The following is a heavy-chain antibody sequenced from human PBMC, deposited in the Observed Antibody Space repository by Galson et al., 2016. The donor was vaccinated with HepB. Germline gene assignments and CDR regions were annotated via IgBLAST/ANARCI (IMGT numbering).Heavy chain of an antibody. J-gene: IGHJ4*02. CDR1: GFTFRSYS. V-gene: IGHV3-21*01. CDR2: ISSGSSFI. D-gene: IGHD1-26*01. Sequence: SLRLSCAVSGFTFRSYSMNWVRQAPGEGLEWVSYISSGSSFIYYADSVTGRFTISRDNANNSLALQMNSLRAEDTAVYFCTRGRDTYGLGASLPGYWGQGTLVTVSS. CDR3: TRGRDTYGLGASLPGY.